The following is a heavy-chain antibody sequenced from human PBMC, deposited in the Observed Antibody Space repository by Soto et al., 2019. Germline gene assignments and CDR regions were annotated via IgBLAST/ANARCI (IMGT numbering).Heavy chain of an antibody. V-gene: IGHV1-18*01. CDR1: GGTFSSYT. CDR3: GRRRSHYDILTGYYISGWFDP. J-gene: IGHJ5*02. D-gene: IGHD3-9*01. Sequence: GASVKVSCKASGGTFSSYTISWVRQAPGQGLEWMGRISAYNGNTNYAQKLQGRVTMTTDTSTSTAYMELRSLRSDDTAVYYCGRRRSHYDILTGYYISGWFDPWGQGTLVTVSS. CDR2: ISAYNGNT.